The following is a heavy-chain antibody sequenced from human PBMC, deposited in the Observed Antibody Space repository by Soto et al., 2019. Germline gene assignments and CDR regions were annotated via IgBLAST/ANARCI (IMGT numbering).Heavy chain of an antibody. J-gene: IGHJ6*03. CDR1: GGYIINHY. CDR2: IYYSGST. D-gene: IGHD1-1*01. V-gene: IGHV4-59*11. Sequence: PSEPMFVTCTVSGGYIINHYWSWIRQTKGKGLEWIGYIYYSGSTNYNPSLKSRITINPDTSKNQFSLQLSSVTPDDTAVYYCARGSWDDVSGHYYMDVWGKGTTVTVSS. CDR3: ARGSWDDVSGHYYMDV.